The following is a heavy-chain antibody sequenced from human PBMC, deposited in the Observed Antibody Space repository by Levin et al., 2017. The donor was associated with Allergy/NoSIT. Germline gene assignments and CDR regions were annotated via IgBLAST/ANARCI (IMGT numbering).Heavy chain of an antibody. J-gene: IGHJ3*02. CDR3: VRSDVCTSATNCPWNAFDI. CDR2: SKNRVKAYTT. Sequence: QPGGSLRLSCAASGFTFSDYYMDWVRQVPGKGLEWVGRSKNRVKAYTTEYAASVKGRFTISRDDSKQSLYLQMNGLQTEDTAVYFCVRSDVCTSATNCPWNAFDIWGQGTMVTVSS. V-gene: IGHV3-72*01. CDR1: GFTFSDYY. D-gene: IGHD2-8*02.